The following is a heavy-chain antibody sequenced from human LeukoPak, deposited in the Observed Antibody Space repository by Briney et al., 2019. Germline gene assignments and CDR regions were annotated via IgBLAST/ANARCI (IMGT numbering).Heavy chain of an antibody. CDR1: GFTFSSSW. D-gene: IGHD4/OR15-4a*01. CDR3: ARIGLWAYGRFYFDF. J-gene: IGHJ4*02. V-gene: IGHV3-7*01. CDR2: IKQDGSEK. Sequence: PGGSLRLSCAASGFTFSSSWMSWVRQAPGKGLEWVANIKQDGSEKYYVDSVKGRFTISRDNGKNSLYLQMSSLRAEDTAVYYCARIGLWAYGRFYFDFWGQGTLVTVSS.